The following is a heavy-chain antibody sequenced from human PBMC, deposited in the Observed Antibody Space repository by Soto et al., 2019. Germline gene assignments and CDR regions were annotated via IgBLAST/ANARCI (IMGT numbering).Heavy chain of an antibody. J-gene: IGHJ6*02. V-gene: IGHV3-23*02. CDR1: GFTFSAYA. Sequence: PGGSLRLSCAASGFTFSAYAMSWVRQAPGKGLEWVSGITREQHIFYGDSVKGRFTISRDNSKNILYLQMNSLRAEDAAIYYCAKDIHYFAPDVWGQGTTVTVSS. CDR2: ITREQHI. D-gene: IGHD3-10*01. CDR3: AKDIHYFAPDV.